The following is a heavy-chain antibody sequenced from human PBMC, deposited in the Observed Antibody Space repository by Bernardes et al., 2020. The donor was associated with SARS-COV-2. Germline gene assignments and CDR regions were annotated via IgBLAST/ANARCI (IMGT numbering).Heavy chain of an antibody. D-gene: IGHD2-15*01. J-gene: IGHJ5*02. Sequence: VETLFLSCSASGFDFSTSALYWVRQDPGPGLAWVAAISFTSHYIYHSGSVSGRFTASRDNASNSLYLQMNLLTTEDTAIYYCARGLSKGCCRNWFDRWGQGTLVTFA. CDR1: GFDFSTSA. V-gene: IGHV3-21*06. CDR3: ARGLSKGCCRNWFDR. CDR2: ISFTSHYI.